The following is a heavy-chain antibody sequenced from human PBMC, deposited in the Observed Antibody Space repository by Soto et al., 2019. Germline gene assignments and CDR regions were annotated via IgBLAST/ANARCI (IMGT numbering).Heavy chain of an antibody. V-gene: IGHV4-31*03. J-gene: IGHJ5*02. CDR1: GGSISSGGYY. Sequence: SETLSLTCTVSGGSISSGGYYWSWIRQHPGKGLEWIGYIYYSGSTYYNPSLKSRVTISVDTSKNQFSLKLSSVTAADTAVYYCARGSDGSGSLYNWFDPWGQGTLVTVSS. D-gene: IGHD3-10*01. CDR2: IYYSGST. CDR3: ARGSDGSGSLYNWFDP.